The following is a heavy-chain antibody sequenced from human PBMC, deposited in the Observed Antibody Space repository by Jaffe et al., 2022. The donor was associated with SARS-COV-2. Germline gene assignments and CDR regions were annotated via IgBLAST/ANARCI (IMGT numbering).Heavy chain of an antibody. Sequence: EVQLVESGGGLVKPGGSLRLSCAASGFTFSSYSMNWVRQAPGKGLEWVSSISSSSSYIYYADSVKGRFTISRDNAKNSLYLQMNSLRAEDTAVYYCARDRVGSSWSLNYYYYGMDVWGQGTTVTVSS. CDR3: ARDRVGSSWSLNYYYYGMDV. CDR2: ISSSSSYI. D-gene: IGHD6-13*01. CDR1: GFTFSSYS. J-gene: IGHJ6*02. V-gene: IGHV3-21*01.